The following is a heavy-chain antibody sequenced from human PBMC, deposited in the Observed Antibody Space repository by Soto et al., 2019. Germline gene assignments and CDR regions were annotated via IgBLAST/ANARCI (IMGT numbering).Heavy chain of an antibody. V-gene: IGHV3-15*07. Sequence: GGSLRLSCAASGFTSSNAWMNWVRQAPGKGLEWVGRIKSKTDGGTTDYAAPVKGRFTISRDDSKNTLYLQMNSLKTEDTAVYYCTTVYSGSYYDADYWGQGTLVTVSS. CDR3: TTVYSGSYYDADY. J-gene: IGHJ4*02. CDR2: IKSKTDGGTT. D-gene: IGHD1-26*01. CDR1: GFTSSNAW.